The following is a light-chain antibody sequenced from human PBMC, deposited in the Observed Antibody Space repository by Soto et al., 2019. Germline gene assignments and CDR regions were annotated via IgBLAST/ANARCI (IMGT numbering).Light chain of an antibody. V-gene: IGKV3-11*01. CDR3: QQRSTWT. Sequence: EIVLTQSPATLSLSPGERATLSCRASQSVSSYLAWYQQKPGQPPRLLIYDAFNRATGIPARFSGSGSGTDFTLTISSLEPEDFAVYYCQQRSTWTFGQGTKVEIK. CDR1: QSVSSY. J-gene: IGKJ1*01. CDR2: DAF.